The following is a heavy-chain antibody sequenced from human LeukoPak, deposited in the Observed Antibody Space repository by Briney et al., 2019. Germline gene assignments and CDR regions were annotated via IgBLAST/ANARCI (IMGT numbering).Heavy chain of an antibody. Sequence: GGSLRLSCAASGFTFSSYSMNWVRQAPGKGLEWVSSISSSSSYRYYADSVKGRFTISRDNAKNSLYLQMNGLRAEDTAVYYCTTPPLTVVTPRWGQGTLVTVPS. D-gene: IGHD4-23*01. CDR2: ISSSSSYR. CDR3: TTPPLTVVTPR. V-gene: IGHV3-21*01. J-gene: IGHJ4*02. CDR1: GFTFSSYS.